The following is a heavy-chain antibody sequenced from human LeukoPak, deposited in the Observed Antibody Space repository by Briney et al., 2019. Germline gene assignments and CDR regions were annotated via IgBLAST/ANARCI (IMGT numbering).Heavy chain of an antibody. CDR1: GYTFTSYY. CDR2: INPSGGST. Sequence: GASVKVSCKASGYTFTSYYMHWVRQAPGQGLEWMGIINPSGGSTSYAQKFQGRVTMTRDTSTSTVYMELSSLRSEDTAVYYCARGPAMDEEYYYDSSGYYHVFGFDYWGQGTLVTVSS. CDR3: ARGPAMDEEYYYDSSGYYHVFGFDY. D-gene: IGHD3-22*01. J-gene: IGHJ4*02. V-gene: IGHV1-46*01.